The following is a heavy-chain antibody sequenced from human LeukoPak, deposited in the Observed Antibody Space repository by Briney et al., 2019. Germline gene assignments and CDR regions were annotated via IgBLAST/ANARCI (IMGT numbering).Heavy chain of an antibody. J-gene: IGHJ4*02. CDR3: AKDRVWNYFDY. Sequence: GGTLRLSCAASGFTFSSYGMSWVRQAPGKGLEWVSAISGSGGSTYYADSVKGRFTISRDNSKNTLYLQMNSLRAEDTAVYYCAKDRVWNYFDYWGQGILVTVSS. CDR2: ISGSGGST. V-gene: IGHV3-23*01. CDR1: GFTFSSYG. D-gene: IGHD3-16*01.